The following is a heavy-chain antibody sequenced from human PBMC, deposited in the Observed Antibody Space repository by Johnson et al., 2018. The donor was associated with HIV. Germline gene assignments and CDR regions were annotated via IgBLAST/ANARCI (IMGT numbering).Heavy chain of an antibody. CDR3: AKDVGNFWPDAFDI. Sequence: VQLVESGGGLVQPGGSLRLSCAASGFTFSSYGMHWVRQAPGKGLEWVAVISYDGSNKYYADSVKGRFTISRDNSKNTLYLQMNSLRAEDTAVYYCAKDVGNFWPDAFDIWGQGTMVTVSS. V-gene: IGHV3-30*18. CDR1: GFTFSSYG. CDR2: ISYDGSNK. J-gene: IGHJ3*02. D-gene: IGHD1-26*01.